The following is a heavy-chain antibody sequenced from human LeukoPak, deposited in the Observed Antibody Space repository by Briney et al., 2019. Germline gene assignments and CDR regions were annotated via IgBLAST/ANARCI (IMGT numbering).Heavy chain of an antibody. D-gene: IGHD5-24*01. CDR3: ARGRVEMATIDFDY. CDR1: GYSISSGYY. V-gene: IGHV4-61*02. CDR2: IYTSGST. Sequence: PSKTLSLTCTVSGYSISSGYYWSWIRQPAGKGLEWIGRIYTSGSTNYNPSLKSRVTISVDTSKNQFSLKLSSVTAADTAMYYCARGRVEMATIDFDYWGQGTLVTVSS. J-gene: IGHJ4*02.